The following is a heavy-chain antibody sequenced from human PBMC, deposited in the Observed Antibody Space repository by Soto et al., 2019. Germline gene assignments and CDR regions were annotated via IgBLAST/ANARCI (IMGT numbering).Heavy chain of an antibody. Sequence: QVQLQESGPGLVKPSQTLSLTCTVSGGSISSGGYYWSWIRQHPGKGLEWIGYIYSSGSTYYNPSRKSRVTISVDTSKNQFSLKLSSVTAADTAVYYCARVHTWSGYLFRYYYGMDVWGQGTTVTVSS. CDR1: GGSISSGGYY. D-gene: IGHD3-3*01. V-gene: IGHV4-31*03. CDR3: ARVHTWSGYLFRYYYGMDV. J-gene: IGHJ6*02. CDR2: IYSSGST.